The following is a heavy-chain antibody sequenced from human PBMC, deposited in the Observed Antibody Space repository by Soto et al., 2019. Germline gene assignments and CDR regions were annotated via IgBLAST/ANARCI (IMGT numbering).Heavy chain of an antibody. CDR1: GGSFSGYY. CDR3: ARAGLRFLEWLPQPYNWFDP. J-gene: IGHJ5*02. D-gene: IGHD3-3*01. V-gene: IGHV4-34*01. CDR2: INHSGST. Sequence: SETLSLTCAVYGGSFSGYYWSWIRQPPGKGLEWIGEINHSGSTNYNPSLKSRVTISVDTSKNQFSLKLSSVTAADTAVYYCARAGLRFLEWLPQPYNWFDPWGQGTLVTVSS.